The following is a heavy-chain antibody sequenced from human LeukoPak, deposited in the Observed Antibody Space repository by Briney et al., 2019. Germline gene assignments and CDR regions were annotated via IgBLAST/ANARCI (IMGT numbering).Heavy chain of an antibody. J-gene: IGHJ4*02. V-gene: IGHV4-30-2*01. CDR3: ASFYGSGSYLVGVDY. CDR2: IYHSGST. CDR1: GGSISSGGYY. Sequence: SETLSLTCTVSGGSISSGGYYWSWIRQPPGKGLEWIGYIYHSGSTYYNPSLKSRVTKSVDRSKNQFSLKLSSVTAADTVVYYCASFYGSGSYLVGVDYWGQGTLVTVSS. D-gene: IGHD1-26*01.